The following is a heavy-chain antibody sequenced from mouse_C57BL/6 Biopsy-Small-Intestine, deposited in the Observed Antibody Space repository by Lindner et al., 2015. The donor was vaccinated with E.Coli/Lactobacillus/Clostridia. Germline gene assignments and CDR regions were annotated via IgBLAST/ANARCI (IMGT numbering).Heavy chain of an antibody. CDR2: ISSVSII. CDR3: AREDYGSTYGWYFDV. J-gene: IGHJ1*03. CDR1: GFTFSDYG. D-gene: IGHD1-1*01. V-gene: IGHV5-17*01. Sequence: VQLQESGGGLVKPGGSLKLSCAASGFTFSDYGMHWVRQAPEKGLEWVAYISSVSIIYYADTVKGRFTISRDNVKNTLFLQMISLRSEDTAMYYCAREDYGSTYGWYFDVWGTGTTVTVSS.